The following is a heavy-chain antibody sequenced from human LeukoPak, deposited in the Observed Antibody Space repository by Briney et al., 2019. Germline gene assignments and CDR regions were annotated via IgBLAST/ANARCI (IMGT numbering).Heavy chain of an antibody. CDR3: ARVGVGVHHGDY. CDR2: ISSSSSYI. Sequence: PGGSLRLSCAASGFTFSSYSMNWVRQAPGKGLEWVSSISSSSSYIYYADSVKGRFTISRDNAKNSLYLQMNSLRAEDTAVYYCARVGVGVHHGDYWGQGTLVTVSS. V-gene: IGHV3-21*01. D-gene: IGHD1-26*01. CDR1: GFTFSSYS. J-gene: IGHJ4*02.